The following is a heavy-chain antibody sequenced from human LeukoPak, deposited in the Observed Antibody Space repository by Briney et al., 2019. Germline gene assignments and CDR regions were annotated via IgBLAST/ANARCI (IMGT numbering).Heavy chain of an antibody. CDR1: GFTFSDAW. Sequence: GGSLRLSGLASGFTFSDAWMSWVRQAPGKGLEGVGRVKSKIDGGTIDYVAPVKGIFTISRDDSRNTLYLQMTSLKTEDTAVYYCTTTRQDACWGQATLVTV. CDR3: TTTRQDAC. CDR2: VKSKIDGGTI. J-gene: IGHJ4*02. V-gene: IGHV3-15*01.